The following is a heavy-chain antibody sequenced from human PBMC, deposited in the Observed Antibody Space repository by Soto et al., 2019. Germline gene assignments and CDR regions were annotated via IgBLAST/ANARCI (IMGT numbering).Heavy chain of an antibody. J-gene: IGHJ5*02. CDR2: IWYDGSNK. CDR3: ARDWDNNWFDP. Sequence: VAVIWYDGSNKYYADSVKGRFTISRDNSKNTLYLQMNSLRAEDTAVYYCARDWDNNWFDPWGQGTLVTVSS. D-gene: IGHD1-26*01. V-gene: IGHV3-33*01.